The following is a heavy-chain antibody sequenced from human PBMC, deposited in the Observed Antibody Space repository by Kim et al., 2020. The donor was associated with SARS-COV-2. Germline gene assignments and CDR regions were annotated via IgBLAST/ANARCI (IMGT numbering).Heavy chain of an antibody. Sequence: ASVKVSCKASGYSFTSFEINWVRQAAGQGLEWMGWIHPMTGNTAYAQKFQGRVTMTRDTSTNTVYMDLSSLRPDDTAVYYCARERAISGRPLDPWGQGTLVTVSS. J-gene: IGHJ5*02. CDR2: IHPMTGNT. D-gene: IGHD3-10*01. CDR3: ARERAISGRPLDP. V-gene: IGHV1-8*01. CDR1: GYSFTSFE.